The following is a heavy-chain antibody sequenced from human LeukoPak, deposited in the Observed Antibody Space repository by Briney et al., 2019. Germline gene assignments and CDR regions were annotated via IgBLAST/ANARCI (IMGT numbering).Heavy chain of an antibody. D-gene: IGHD1-26*01. V-gene: IGHV4-4*09. J-gene: IGHJ5*02. CDR1: GASISSDY. Sequence: SETLSLTCSVSGASISSDYWSWIRQPPGKGLEWIGNIYSSETTKYNPSLRSRATISGDTSKNQFSLKLSSVTAADTAVYYCARCGGEPTLGWFDPWGQGTLVTVSS. CDR3: ARCGGEPTLGWFDP. CDR2: IYSSETT.